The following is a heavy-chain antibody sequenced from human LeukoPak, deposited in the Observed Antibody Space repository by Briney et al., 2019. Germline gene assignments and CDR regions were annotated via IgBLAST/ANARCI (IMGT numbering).Heavy chain of an antibody. Sequence: PGRSLRLSCAASGFTFSSYGMHWVRQAPGKGLEWVAVTSYDGSNKYYADSVKGRFTISRDNSKNTLYLQMNSLRAEDTAVYYCSMELLRDYYYGMDVWGKGTTVTVSS. J-gene: IGHJ6*04. D-gene: IGHD2-15*01. CDR1: GFTFSSYG. CDR2: TSYDGSNK. V-gene: IGHV3-30*03. CDR3: SMELLRDYYYGMDV.